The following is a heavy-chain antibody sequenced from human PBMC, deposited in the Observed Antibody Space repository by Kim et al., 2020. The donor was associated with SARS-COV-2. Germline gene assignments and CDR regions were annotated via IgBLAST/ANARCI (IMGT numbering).Heavy chain of an antibody. V-gene: IGHV1-2*06. CDR1: GYTFTGYY. D-gene: IGHD6-13*01. Sequence: ASVKVSCKASGYTFTGYYMHWVRQAPGQGLEWMGRINPNSGGTKYAQKFQGRVTMTRDTSISTAYMELSRLRSDDTAVYYCARDGSSSWGPPNDYWGQGTLVTVSS. CDR3: ARDGSSSWGPPNDY. J-gene: IGHJ4*02. CDR2: INPNSGGT.